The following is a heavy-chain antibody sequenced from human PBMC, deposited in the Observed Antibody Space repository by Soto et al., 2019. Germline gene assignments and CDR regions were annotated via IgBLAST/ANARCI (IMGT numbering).Heavy chain of an antibody. CDR3: AHRRPYSNSPEYFFDY. CDR2: IYWDADK. V-gene: IGHV2-5*02. Sequence: QITLKESGPTLVKPTQTLTLTCTFSGFSLSTSGVDVGWIRQPPGKALEWLALIYWDADKRYSPSLKSRLTTTKDPSKNQGVLTMTTRDPLDTATYYCAHRRPYSNSPEYFFDYWGQGTLVTVSS. D-gene: IGHD6-6*01. CDR1: GFSLSTSGVD. J-gene: IGHJ4*02.